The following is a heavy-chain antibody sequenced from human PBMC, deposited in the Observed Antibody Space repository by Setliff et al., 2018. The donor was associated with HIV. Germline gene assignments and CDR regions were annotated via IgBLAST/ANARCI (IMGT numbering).Heavy chain of an antibody. D-gene: IGHD5-12*01. V-gene: IGHV4-38-2*02. Sequence: SETLSLTCAVSGYSISSGYYWGWIRQPPGRGLEWIGSTYHSGNTYYNPSLKSRVTISVDTSKNQISLKLSSVTAADTAVYYCARDRGRGYDYPIQGYFDYWGQGTLVTVSS. CDR1: GYSISSGYY. CDR3: ARDRGRGYDYPIQGYFDY. J-gene: IGHJ4*02. CDR2: TYHSGNT.